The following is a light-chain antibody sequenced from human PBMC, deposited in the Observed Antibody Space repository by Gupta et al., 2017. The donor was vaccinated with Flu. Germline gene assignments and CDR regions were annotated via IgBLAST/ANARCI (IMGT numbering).Light chain of an antibody. Sequence: DIVLTQSPGTLSLSPGARATLSCRASQSVSSSYLAWYQQKPGQAPRLLIYGASSRATGIPDRFSGSGSGTDFTLTISRLEPEDFAVYYCQQDGSEPYSFGQGTKLEIK. CDR2: GAS. V-gene: IGKV3-20*01. CDR3: QQDGSEPYS. J-gene: IGKJ2*03. CDR1: QSVSSSY.